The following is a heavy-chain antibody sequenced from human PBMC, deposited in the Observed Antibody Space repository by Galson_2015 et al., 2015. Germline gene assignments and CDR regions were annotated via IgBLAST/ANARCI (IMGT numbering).Heavy chain of an antibody. J-gene: IGHJ4*02. CDR3: AKWTYNYFDY. CDR1: GFTFSAYA. D-gene: IGHD3/OR15-3a*01. Sequence: SLRLSCAASGFTFSAYAMIWFRQAPGKGLEWVSGTRTIGDGYAESVKGRFTISRDNSRNTLYLQMNSLRAEDTAVYYCAKWTYNYFDYWGQGTLVTVSS. CDR2: TRTIGDG. V-gene: IGHV3-23*01.